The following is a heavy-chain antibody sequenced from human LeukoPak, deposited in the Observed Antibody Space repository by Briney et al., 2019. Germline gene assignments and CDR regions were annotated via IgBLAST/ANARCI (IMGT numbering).Heavy chain of an antibody. CDR1: GFTFSSYA. Sequence: GGSLRLSCAASGFTFSSYAMHWVRQPPGKGLEWVSAIVGSGGSTYYADSVKGRFTISRDNSKNTLFLQMNSLRVEDTALYYCSKWGDYDVLTGYYDSDFWGQGTLVTVSS. J-gene: IGHJ4*02. V-gene: IGHV3-23*01. CDR2: IVGSGGST. CDR3: SKWGDYDVLTGYYDSDF. D-gene: IGHD3-9*01.